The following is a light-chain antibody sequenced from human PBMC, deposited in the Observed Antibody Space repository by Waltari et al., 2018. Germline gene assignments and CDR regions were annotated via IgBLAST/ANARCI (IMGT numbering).Light chain of an antibody. CDR2: HAS. CDR3: QQYNNWPPMYT. V-gene: IGKV3-15*01. J-gene: IGKJ2*01. CDR1: QSVSSN. Sequence: EIVMTQSPATLSVSPGERATLSCRASQSVSSNLAWYQQKPGQAPRLLIYHASTRATGIPARFSGSVSGTEFTLTITSLQSEDFAVYYCQQYNNWPPMYTFGQGTKLEIK.